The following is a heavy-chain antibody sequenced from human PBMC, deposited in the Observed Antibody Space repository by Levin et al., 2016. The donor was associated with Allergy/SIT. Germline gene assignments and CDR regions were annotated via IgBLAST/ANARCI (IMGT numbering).Heavy chain of an antibody. Sequence: WIRQPPGKGLEWVSAISGSGGSTYYADSVKGRFTISRDNSKNTLYLQMNSLRAEDTAVYYCAKAIYGDYGPIFDYWGQGTLVTVSS. V-gene: IGHV3-23*01. D-gene: IGHD4-17*01. CDR3: AKAIYGDYGPIFDY. J-gene: IGHJ4*02. CDR2: ISGSGGST.